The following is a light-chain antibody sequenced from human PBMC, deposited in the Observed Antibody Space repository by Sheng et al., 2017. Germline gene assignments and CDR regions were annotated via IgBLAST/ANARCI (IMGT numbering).Light chain of an antibody. Sequence: VLTQSPVTLSVSPGERATLSCRATQSINTNLAWYQQTPGQPPRLLIYDASTRATGVPARFSGSGSGTEFTLTISSLQSEDFAVYYCQQYNNWPFYTFGQGTEAGGSN. V-gene: IGKV3-15*01. CDR2: DAS. CDR1: QSINTN. CDR3: QQYNNWPFYT. J-gene: IGKJ2*01.